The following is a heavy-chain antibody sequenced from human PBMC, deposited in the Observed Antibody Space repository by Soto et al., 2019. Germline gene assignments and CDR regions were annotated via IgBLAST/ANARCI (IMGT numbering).Heavy chain of an antibody. CDR3: ARDVGSSHGPGHPHYFDY. Sequence: PSETLSLTCTVSGDSISSYYWNWIRQPPGKGLEWIGYIYYSGSTNYNPSLKSRVTISVDTSRNQFFLNLNSVTAADTAVYYCARDVGSSHGPGHPHYFDYWSQGTLVTVSS. D-gene: IGHD2-2*01. V-gene: IGHV4-59*12. CDR1: GDSISSYY. J-gene: IGHJ4*02. CDR2: IYYSGST.